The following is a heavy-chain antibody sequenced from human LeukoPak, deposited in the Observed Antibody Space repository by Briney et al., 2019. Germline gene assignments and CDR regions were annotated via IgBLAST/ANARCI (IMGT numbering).Heavy chain of an antibody. CDR2: ISNSGSTI. CDR1: GFIFSSYS. Sequence: GGSLRLSCAASGFIFSSYSMNWVRRAPGKGLEWVSYISNSGSTIYYADSVQGRFTISRDNAKNSLYLQMDSLRDEDTAVYYCARDPSSNRYNWFDPWGQGTLVTVSS. V-gene: IGHV3-48*02. J-gene: IGHJ5*02. CDR3: ARDPSSNRYNWFDP. D-gene: IGHD1-14*01.